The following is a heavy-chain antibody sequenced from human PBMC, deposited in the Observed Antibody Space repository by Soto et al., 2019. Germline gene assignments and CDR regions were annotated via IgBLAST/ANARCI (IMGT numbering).Heavy chain of an antibody. D-gene: IGHD3-10*01. CDR3: ARGARNYYYFDY. V-gene: IGHV3-74*01. CDR2: IKNDQSTT. CDR1: GFIFTDYW. Sequence: EVQLVESGGGLVQPGGSLRLSCAASGFIFTDYWIHWYRQAPGKGLVWVSRIKNDQSTTNYADSVWGRLTISSDNAKNTVYLQMNSLRAEDTAVYYCARGARNYYYFDYWGQGTLVTVSS. J-gene: IGHJ4*02.